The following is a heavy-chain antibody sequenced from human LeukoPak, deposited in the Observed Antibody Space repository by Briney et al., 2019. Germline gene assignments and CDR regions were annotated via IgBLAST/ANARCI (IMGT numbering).Heavy chain of an antibody. V-gene: IGHV4-59*01. J-gene: IGHJ4*02. Sequence: SETQSLTCTVSAGSITNYYWSWIRQPPGKGLEWIGYIYYTGSTNYNPSLKSRVSISVDTSKNQFSLKLSSVTAADTAVYYCAREHLGGPIDYWGQGTLVTVSS. CDR2: IYYTGST. D-gene: IGHD3-16*01. CDR1: AGSITNYY. CDR3: AREHLGGPIDY.